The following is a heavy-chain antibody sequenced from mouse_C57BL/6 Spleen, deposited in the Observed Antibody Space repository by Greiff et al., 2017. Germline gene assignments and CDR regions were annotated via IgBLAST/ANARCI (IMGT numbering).Heavy chain of an antibody. V-gene: IGHV1-54*01. D-gene: IGHD6-1*01. CDR1: GYAFTNYL. CDR3: ARHPLKGAMDY. Sequence: QVQLQQPGAELVMPGASVKVSCKASGYAFTNYLIEWVKQRPGQGLEWIGVINPGSGGTNYNEKFKGKATLTADKSSSTAYMQLSSLTSEDSAVYFCARHPLKGAMDYWGQGTSVTVSS. CDR2: INPGSGGT. J-gene: IGHJ4*01.